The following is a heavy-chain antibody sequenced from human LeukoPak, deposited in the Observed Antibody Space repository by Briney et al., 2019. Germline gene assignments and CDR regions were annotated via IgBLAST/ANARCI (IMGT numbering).Heavy chain of an antibody. J-gene: IGHJ3*02. Sequence: PGGSLRLSCAASGFTFTTYNMNWVRQAPGKGLEWVSSISSSSSDIYYADAVKGRFTISRDNAKKSLYLQMSSLGAEDTAVYYCARDKLATRRAFDMWGQGTVVTVSS. V-gene: IGHV3-21*01. CDR3: ARDKLATRRAFDM. D-gene: IGHD5-12*01. CDR2: ISSSSSDI. CDR1: GFTFTTYN.